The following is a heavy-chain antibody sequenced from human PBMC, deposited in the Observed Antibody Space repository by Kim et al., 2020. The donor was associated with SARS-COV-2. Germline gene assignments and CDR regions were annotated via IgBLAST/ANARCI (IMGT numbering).Heavy chain of an antibody. CDR2: FDPEDGET. Sequence: ASVKVSCKVSGYTLTVLSMHWVRQAPGKGLEWMGGFDPEDGETIYAQKFQGRVTMTEDTSTDTAYMELSSLRSEDTAVYYCATGVGMGVPSWFDPWGQGTLVTVSS. CDR1: GYTLTVLS. D-gene: IGHD1-26*01. CDR3: ATGVGMGVPSWFDP. J-gene: IGHJ5*02. V-gene: IGHV1-24*01.